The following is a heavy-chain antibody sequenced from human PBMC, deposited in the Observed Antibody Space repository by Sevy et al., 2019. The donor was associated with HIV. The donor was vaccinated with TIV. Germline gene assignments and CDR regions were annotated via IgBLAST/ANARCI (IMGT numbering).Heavy chain of an antibody. J-gene: IGHJ4*02. V-gene: IGHV1-69*13. Sequence: ASVKVSCKASGGTFSSYAISWVRQAPGQGLEWMGGIIPIFGTANYAQKFQGRVTITADESTSTAYMELSSLRSEDTAVYYCARDGRVHGDKAFDYWGQGTLVTVSS. CDR3: ARDGRVHGDKAFDY. CDR1: GGTFSSYA. CDR2: IIPIFGTA. D-gene: IGHD4-17*01.